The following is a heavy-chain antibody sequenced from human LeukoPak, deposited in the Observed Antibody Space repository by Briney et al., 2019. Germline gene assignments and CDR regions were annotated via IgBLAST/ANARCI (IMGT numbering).Heavy chain of an antibody. CDR3: ASNIVAHFDY. J-gene: IGHJ4*02. Sequence: PSETLSLTCTVSGGSISSSSYYWGWIRQPPGKGLEWIGSIYYSGSTYYNPSLKSRVTISVDTSKNQFSLKLSSVTAADTAVYYCASNIVAHFDYWGQGTLVTVSS. D-gene: IGHD5-12*01. V-gene: IGHV4-39*01. CDR2: IYYSGST. CDR1: GGSISSSSYY.